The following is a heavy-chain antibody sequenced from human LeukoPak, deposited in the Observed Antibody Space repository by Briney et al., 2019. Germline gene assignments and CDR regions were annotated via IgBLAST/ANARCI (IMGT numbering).Heavy chain of an antibody. Sequence: SETLSLTCAVYGGSFSGYYWSWIRQPPGKGLEWIGEINHSGSTNYNPSLKSRVTISVDTSKNQFSLKLSSVTAADTAVYYCAREYYDSSDSRAFDIWGQETMVTVSS. D-gene: IGHD3-22*01. CDR2: INHSGST. J-gene: IGHJ3*02. V-gene: IGHV4-34*01. CDR3: AREYYDSSDSRAFDI. CDR1: GGSFSGYY.